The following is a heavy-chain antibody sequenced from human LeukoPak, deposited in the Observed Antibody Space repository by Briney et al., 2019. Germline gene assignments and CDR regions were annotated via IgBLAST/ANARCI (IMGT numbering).Heavy chain of an antibody. Sequence: ASVKVSCKASGYSFIGYHMHWVRQAPGQGREGMGWTNPNTGGTKYAQKFQGRVTMTRDTSISTAYMELSSLRSDDTAVYFCASVEMATIGFEHWGQGTLVTVSS. J-gene: IGHJ4*02. CDR3: ASVEMATIGFEH. CDR2: TNPNTGGT. D-gene: IGHD5-12*01. CDR1: GYSFIGYH. V-gene: IGHV1-2*02.